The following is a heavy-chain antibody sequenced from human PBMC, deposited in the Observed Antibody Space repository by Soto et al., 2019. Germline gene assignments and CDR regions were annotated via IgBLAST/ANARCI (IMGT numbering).Heavy chain of an antibody. CDR1: GGSISSGGYX. CDR2: IYYSGST. D-gene: IGHD3-10*01. V-gene: IGHV4-31*01. CDR3: AREPLT. Sequence: QVQLQESGPGLVKPSQTLSLTCTVSGGSISSGGYXXNWIRQHPGKGLEWIGYIYYSGSTYYNPXLXXXXXXXXXXXXXXXXXXXXXXXAADTAVYYCAREPLTWGQGILVTVSS. J-gene: IGHJ4*02.